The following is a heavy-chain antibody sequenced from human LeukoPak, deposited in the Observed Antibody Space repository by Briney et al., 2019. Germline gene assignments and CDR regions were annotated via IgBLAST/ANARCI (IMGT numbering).Heavy chain of an antibody. V-gene: IGHV4-31*03. D-gene: IGHD3-10*01. CDR1: GRSISSGNYY. Sequence: SQTLSLTCPVSGRSISSGNYYWNWIRQHPEKSLEWIGYIFYSGSTYYNPSLKSRVTISVDTSKNQFSLKLSSVTAADTAVYYCARGSTLIRGFDYWGQGTLVTVSS. J-gene: IGHJ4*02. CDR3: ARGSTLIRGFDY. CDR2: IFYSGST.